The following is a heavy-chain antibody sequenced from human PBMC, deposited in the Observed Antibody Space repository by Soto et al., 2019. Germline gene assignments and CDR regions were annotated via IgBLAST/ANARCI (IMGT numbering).Heavy chain of an antibody. J-gene: IGHJ5*02. CDR2: INPNSGGT. CDR1: GYTFTGYY. V-gene: IGHV1-2*02. D-gene: IGHD5-18*01. Sequence: ASVKVSCKASGYTFTGYYMHWGRQAPGQGLEWMGWINPNSGGTNYAQKFQGRVTMTRDTSISTAYMELSRLRSDDTAVYYCARVKLDTAMVINWFDPWGQGTLVTVSS. CDR3: ARVKLDTAMVINWFDP.